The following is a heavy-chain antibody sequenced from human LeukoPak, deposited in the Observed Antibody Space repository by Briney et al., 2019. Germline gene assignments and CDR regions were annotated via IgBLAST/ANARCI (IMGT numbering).Heavy chain of an antibody. J-gene: IGHJ6*03. CDR3: ARATTPSNYYDSSGYRSYMEV. D-gene: IGHD3-22*01. CDR1: GYTFTSYD. CDR2: MNPNSGNT. V-gene: IGHV1-8*01. Sequence: GASVKVSCKASGYTFTSYDINWVRQATGQGLEGMGWMNPNSGNTGYTQKFQGRVTMTRNTSISTAYRKLNRLRSEDTAVYYCARATTPSNYYDSSGYRSYMEVWGKGTTVTVSS.